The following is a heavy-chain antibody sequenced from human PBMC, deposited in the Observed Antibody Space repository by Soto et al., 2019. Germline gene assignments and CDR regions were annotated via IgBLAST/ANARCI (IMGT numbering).Heavy chain of an antibody. V-gene: IGHV3-30*18. D-gene: IGHD1-26*01. CDR1: GFSFSTYG. J-gene: IGHJ4*02. CDR2: ISYDGSNK. Sequence: QVHLVESGGGVVQPGRSLRLSCAASGFSFSTYGMHWVRQAPGKGLEWVAFISYDGSNKYYADSVKGRFTISSDNSKNTLYLNMNSLRAEDTAVYYCANGFGNYWAFDYWGQGTLVTVSS. CDR3: ANGFGNYWAFDY.